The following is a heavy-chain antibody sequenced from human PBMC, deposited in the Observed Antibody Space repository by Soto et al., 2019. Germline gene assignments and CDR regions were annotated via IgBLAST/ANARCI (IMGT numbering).Heavy chain of an antibody. CDR3: IRNSLGVYQLPPTLGWFDP. Sequence: PGGSLRLSCAASGFTFSSYSMNWVRQAPGKGLEWVSSISSSSSYIYYADSVKGRFTISRDNAKNSLYLQMNSLRAEDTAVYYCIRNSLGVYQLPPTLGWFDPWGQGTLVTVSS. CDR1: GFTFSSYS. V-gene: IGHV3-21*01. CDR2: ISSSSSYI. J-gene: IGHJ5*02. D-gene: IGHD2-2*01.